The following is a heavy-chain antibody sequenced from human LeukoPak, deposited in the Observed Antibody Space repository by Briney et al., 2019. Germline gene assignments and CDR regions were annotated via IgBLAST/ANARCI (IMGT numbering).Heavy chain of an antibody. D-gene: IGHD5/OR15-5a*01. V-gene: IGHV3-48*03. J-gene: IGHJ4*02. CDR3: AREATVYGPY. CDR1: GFTFSDYE. CDR2: ISSSGSSI. Sequence: GGSLRLSCAASGFTFSDYEMSWVRQAPGKGLEWVSYISSSGSSIYYADSVKGRFTISRDNAEKSLNLQMNSLRVEDTAVYYCAREATVYGPYWGQGTLVTVSS.